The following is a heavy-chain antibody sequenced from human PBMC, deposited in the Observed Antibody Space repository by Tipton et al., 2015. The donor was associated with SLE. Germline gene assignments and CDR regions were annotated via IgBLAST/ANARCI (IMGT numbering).Heavy chain of an antibody. CDR1: GGSISSGSYY. D-gene: IGHD2-2*01. CDR2: IYTSGST. V-gene: IGHV4-61*02. Sequence: TLSLTCTVSGGSISSGSYYWSWIRQPAGKGLEWIGRIYTSGSTNYNPSLKSRVTISVDTSKNQVSLKLRSVTAADTAVYYCARDRVVPPGDFEYYYMDVWGKGTTVTVSS. CDR3: ARDRVVPPGDFEYYYMDV. J-gene: IGHJ6*03.